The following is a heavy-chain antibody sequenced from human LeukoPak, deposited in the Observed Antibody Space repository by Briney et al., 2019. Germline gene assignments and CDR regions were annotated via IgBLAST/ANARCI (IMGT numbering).Heavy chain of an antibody. J-gene: IGHJ4*02. CDR2: IKSKTDGGTR. CDR3: TTDYYDSSGSYSRFDY. V-gene: IGHV3-15*01. D-gene: IGHD3-22*01. CDR1: GFTFSNAW. Sequence: GGSLRLSCAASGFTFSNAWMSWVRQAPGKGLEWVGRIKSKTDGGTRDYAAPVKGRFTISRDDSKNTLYLQMNSLKTEDTAVYYCTTDYYDSSGSYSRFDYWGQGTLVTVSS.